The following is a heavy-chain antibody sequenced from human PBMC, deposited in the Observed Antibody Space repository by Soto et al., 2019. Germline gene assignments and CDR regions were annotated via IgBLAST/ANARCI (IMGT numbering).Heavy chain of an antibody. D-gene: IGHD3-3*01. J-gene: IGHJ4*02. CDR2: ISDSGDNT. CDR3: AKGGSFGVVFTYFNF. CDR1: GFTFSSCA. Sequence: PGGSLRLSCAASGFTFSSCALSWVRLAPGKGLEWVSSISDSGDNTYYADSLKGRFTISRDNSKNTLYLQMNSLRADDTAVYYCAKGGSFGVVFTYFNFWGQGTLVTVS. V-gene: IGHV3-23*01.